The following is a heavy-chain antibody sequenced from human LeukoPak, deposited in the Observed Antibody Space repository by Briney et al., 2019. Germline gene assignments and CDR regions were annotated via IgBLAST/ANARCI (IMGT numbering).Heavy chain of an antibody. CDR1: GGTFSSYA. D-gene: IGHD3-10*01. V-gene: IGHV1-69*04. CDR2: IIPTLGIA. CDR3: ARGGSYYGSGKDWFDP. Sequence: SVKVSCKASGGTFSSYAISWVRQAPGQGLEWMGRIIPTLGIANYAQKFQGRVTITADKSTSTAYMELSSLRSEDTAVYYCARGGSYYGSGKDWFDPWGQGTLVTVSS. J-gene: IGHJ5*02.